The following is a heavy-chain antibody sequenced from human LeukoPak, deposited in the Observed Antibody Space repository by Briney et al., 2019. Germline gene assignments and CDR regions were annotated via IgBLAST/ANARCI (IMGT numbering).Heavy chain of an antibody. CDR3: TTSLPGAATAVYPFDY. D-gene: IGHD2-21*02. CDR2: IKSKPDGGTT. Sequence: NPGGSLRLSCAASGFTFSNVWMSWVRQAPGKGLEWVGRIKSKPDGGTTDYAAPVKGRFTISRDDSETTVYLQMNSLKGDDTAVYYCTTSLPGAATAVYPFDYWGQGTLVTVSS. V-gene: IGHV3-15*01. J-gene: IGHJ4*02. CDR1: GFTFSNVW.